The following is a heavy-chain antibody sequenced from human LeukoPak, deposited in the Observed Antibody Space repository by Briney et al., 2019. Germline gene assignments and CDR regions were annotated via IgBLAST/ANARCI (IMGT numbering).Heavy chain of an antibody. D-gene: IGHD6-19*01. CDR2: ISSSGSTT. J-gene: IGHJ4*02. Sequence: PGGSLRLSCAASGFTFSDYYMSWIRQAPGKGLEWVSYISSSGSTTYYADSVKGRFTISRDTSKNTLYLHMNSLRADDTAVYYCARDPSGNLHFDYWGQGTLVTVSS. CDR1: GFTFSDYY. CDR3: ARDPSGNLHFDY. V-gene: IGHV3-11*01.